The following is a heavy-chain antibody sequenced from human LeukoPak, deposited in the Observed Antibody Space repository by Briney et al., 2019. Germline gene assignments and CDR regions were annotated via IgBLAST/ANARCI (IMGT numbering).Heavy chain of an antibody. V-gene: IGHV6-1*01. J-gene: IGHJ3*02. D-gene: IGHD2-21*01. Sequence: SQTLSLTCAISGDSVSSNSAAWNWIRQSPSRVLEWLGRTCYRSKWYNDYAVSVKSRITINPDTSKNQFSLQLNSVTPEDTAVYYCAREGAAVVVGNSFHIWGQGTMVTVSS. CDR1: GDSVSSNSAA. CDR3: AREGAAVVVGNSFHI. CDR2: TCYRSKWYN.